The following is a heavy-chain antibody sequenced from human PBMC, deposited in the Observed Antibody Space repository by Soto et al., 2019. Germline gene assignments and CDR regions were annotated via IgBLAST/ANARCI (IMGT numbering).Heavy chain of an antibody. CDR3: AKAFGYSSSWYDSKWFEP. V-gene: IGHV3-23*01. CDR2: ISGSGGST. CDR1: GFTFSSDA. D-gene: IGHD6-13*01. J-gene: IGHJ5*02. Sequence: GGSLRLSCAASGFTFSSDAMTWFRQAPGKGLEWVSAISGSGGSTNYADSVKGRFTISRDNSKNTLYLQMHSLRDEDTAVYYCAKAFGYSSSWYDSKWFEPWGKGTLVTVSA.